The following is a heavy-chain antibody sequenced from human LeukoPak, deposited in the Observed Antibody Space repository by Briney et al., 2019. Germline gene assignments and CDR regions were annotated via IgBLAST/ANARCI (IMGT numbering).Heavy chain of an antibody. CDR3: TTRELSFPPPFDY. CDR2: IKSKTDGGTT. Sequence: PGGSLRLSCAASGFTFSSYWMSWVRQAPGKGLEWVGRIKSKTDGGTTDYAAPVKGRFTISRDDSKNTLYLQMNSLKTEDTAVYYCTTRELSFPPPFDYWGQGTLVTVSS. J-gene: IGHJ4*02. CDR1: GFTFSSYW. V-gene: IGHV3-15*01. D-gene: IGHD3-16*02.